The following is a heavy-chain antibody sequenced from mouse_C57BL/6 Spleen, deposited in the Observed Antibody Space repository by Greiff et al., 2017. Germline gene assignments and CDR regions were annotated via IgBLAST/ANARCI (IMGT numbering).Heavy chain of an antibody. CDR2: IYPGSGST. Sequence: VQLQQPGAELVKPGASVKMSCKASGYTFTSYWITWVKQRPGQGLEWIGDIYPGSGSTHYNDKFKSKATLTVDTSSSTAYMQLSSLTSEDSAVYYCARMELGSMDYWGQGTSVTVSS. J-gene: IGHJ4*01. CDR3: ARMELGSMDY. CDR1: GYTFTSYW. D-gene: IGHD4-1*01. V-gene: IGHV1-55*01.